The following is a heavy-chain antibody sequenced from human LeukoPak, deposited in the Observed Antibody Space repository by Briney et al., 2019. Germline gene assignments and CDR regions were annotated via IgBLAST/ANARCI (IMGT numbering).Heavy chain of an antibody. J-gene: IGHJ4*02. D-gene: IGHD3-22*01. CDR1: GFTFSRFG. CDR3: ARDYYYDSSGYWDYYFDY. Sequence: GRSLRLSCAASGFTFSRFGMHWVRQAPGKGLEWGAVIWYDGSNKYYADSVKGRFTISRDNSKNTLYLEMNSLRAEDTAVYYCARDYYYDSSGYWDYYFDYWGQGTLVSVSS. V-gene: IGHV3-33*01. CDR2: IWYDGSNK.